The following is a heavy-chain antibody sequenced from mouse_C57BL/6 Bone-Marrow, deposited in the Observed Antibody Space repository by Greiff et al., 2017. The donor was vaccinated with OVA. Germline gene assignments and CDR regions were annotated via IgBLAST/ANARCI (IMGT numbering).Heavy chain of an antibody. CDR3: TRGPNWDVWYFDV. D-gene: IGHD4-1*01. CDR1: GFTFSDAW. Sequence: EVMLVESGGGLVQPGGSMKLSCAASGFTFSDAWMDWVRQSPEKGLEWVAEIRNKANNHATYYAESVKGRFTISRDDSKSSVYLQMNSLRAEDTGIYYCTRGPNWDVWYFDVWGTGTTVTVSS. V-gene: IGHV6-6*01. J-gene: IGHJ1*03. CDR2: IRNKANNHAT.